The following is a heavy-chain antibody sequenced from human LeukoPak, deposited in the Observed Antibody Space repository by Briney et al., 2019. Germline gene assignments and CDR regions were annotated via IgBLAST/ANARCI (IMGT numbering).Heavy chain of an antibody. CDR3: AEYNSDGGYLDY. V-gene: IGHV3-23*03. CDR1: GFTFSSYA. J-gene: IGHJ4*03. D-gene: IGHD6-19*01. CDR2: IYSGGST. Sequence: AGGSLRLSCAASGFTFSSYAMSWVRQAPGKGLEWVSVIYSGGSTHYADSVKGRFTISRDNSKNTLYLQMNSLRAEDTAVYYCAEYNSDGGYLDYWGQGTLVTVSS.